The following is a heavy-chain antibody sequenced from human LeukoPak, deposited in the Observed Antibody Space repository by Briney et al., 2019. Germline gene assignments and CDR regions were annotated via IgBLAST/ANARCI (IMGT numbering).Heavy chain of an antibody. CDR3: ATGAYCGGDCFDAFDI. CDR1: GGSFSGYY. Sequence: SETLSLTCAVYGGSFSGYYWSWIRQPAGKGLEWIGRIYTSGSTDYNPSLKSRVTMSVDSSKNQFSLKLSSVTAADTAAYYCATGAYCGGDCFDAFDIWGQGTMVTISS. V-gene: IGHV4-59*10. CDR2: IYTSGST. D-gene: IGHD2-21*01. J-gene: IGHJ3*02.